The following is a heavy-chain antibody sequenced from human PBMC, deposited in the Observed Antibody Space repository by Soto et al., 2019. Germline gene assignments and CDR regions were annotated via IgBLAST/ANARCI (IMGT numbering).Heavy chain of an antibody. J-gene: IGHJ4*02. D-gene: IGHD3-16*01. Sequence: PGGSLRLSCAASGFTFNDHYIDWVRQSPGKGLEWVGRSRDKANSYTTEYAASVKGRFTISRDDSKNSVYLQMNSLETDDTAVYHCINSTRRGSEAYDFDYWGQGALVTVAS. V-gene: IGHV3-72*01. CDR2: SRDKANSYTT. CDR1: GFTFNDHY. CDR3: INSTRRGSEAYDFDY.